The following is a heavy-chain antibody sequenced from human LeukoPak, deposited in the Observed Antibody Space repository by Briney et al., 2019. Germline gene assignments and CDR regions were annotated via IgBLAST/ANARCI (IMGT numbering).Heavy chain of an antibody. V-gene: IGHV1-46*01. CDR1: GYTFTGYW. CDR3: AREPGSGKDAFDI. J-gene: IGHJ3*02. D-gene: IGHD3-10*01. CDR2: INPSGGST. Sequence: ASVKVSCKAFGYTFTGYWMHWVRQAPGQGLEWMGIINPSGGSTSYAQKFQGRVTMTRDMSTSTVYMELSSLRSEDTAVYYCAREPGSGKDAFDIWGQGTMVTVSS.